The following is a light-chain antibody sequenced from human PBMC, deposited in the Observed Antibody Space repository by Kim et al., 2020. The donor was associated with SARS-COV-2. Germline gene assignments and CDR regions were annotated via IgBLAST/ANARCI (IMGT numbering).Light chain of an antibody. CDR1: QGNSHY. Sequence: SSSVGERVTDTSRASQGNSHYLAWYQQKPGNSPNVLIYEASTVQAGVPSRFSGSGSGTHFALTISNLQPEDAATYYCQKYDIDPFTFGQGTKLEIK. V-gene: IGKV1-27*01. CDR3: QKYDIDPFT. CDR2: EAS. J-gene: IGKJ2*01.